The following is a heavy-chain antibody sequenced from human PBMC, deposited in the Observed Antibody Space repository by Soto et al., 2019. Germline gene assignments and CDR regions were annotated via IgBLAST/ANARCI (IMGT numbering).Heavy chain of an antibody. CDR2: INHSGST. CDR3: ARGRALLLWFGEYKWFDP. V-gene: IGHV4-34*01. Sequence: PSETLSLTCAVYGGSFSGYYWSWIRQPPGKGLEWIGEINHSGSTNYNPSLKSRVTISVDTSKNQFSLKLSSVTAADTAVYYCARGRALLLWFGEYKWFDPWGQGTLVTVS. D-gene: IGHD3-10*01. J-gene: IGHJ5*02. CDR1: GGSFSGYY.